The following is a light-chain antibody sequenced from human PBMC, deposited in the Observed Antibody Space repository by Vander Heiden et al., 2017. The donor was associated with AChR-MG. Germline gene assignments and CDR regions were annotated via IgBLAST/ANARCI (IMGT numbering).Light chain of an antibody. Sequence: DIQMSQAPSTLSASVGDRVTVTCRASQTISNWLAWYQQKPGKAPKRLIYKASTLESGVPSRFSGSGSGTEFTLAISSLQPDDFATYYCQQYKSYPLTFGGGTKVEIK. CDR3: QQYKSYPLT. J-gene: IGKJ4*01. CDR1: QTISNW. V-gene: IGKV1-5*03. CDR2: KAS.